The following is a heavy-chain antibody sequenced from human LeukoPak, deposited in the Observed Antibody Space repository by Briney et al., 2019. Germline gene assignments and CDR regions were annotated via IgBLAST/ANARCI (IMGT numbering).Heavy chain of an antibody. Sequence: PGGSLRLSCAASGITFSSYAMSWVRQAPGKGLEWVSAISGSGGNTYYADSVKGRFTISRDNSKNTLFLQMNSLRAEDTAVYYCAKAQWEPDAFDIWGQGTMVTVSS. J-gene: IGHJ3*02. CDR2: ISGSGGNT. D-gene: IGHD1-26*01. CDR1: GITFSSYA. CDR3: AKAQWEPDAFDI. V-gene: IGHV3-23*01.